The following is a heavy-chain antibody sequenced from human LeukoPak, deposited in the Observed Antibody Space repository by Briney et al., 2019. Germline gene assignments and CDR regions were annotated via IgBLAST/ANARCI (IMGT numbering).Heavy chain of an antibody. CDR3: AKAIVGVIATNYFDY. CDR2: INQDGSEK. Sequence: AGGSLRLSCAASGFTFSSYWMSWVRQAPGKGLEWVANINQDGSEKYYVDSVKGRFTISRDNAKNSLYLQMNSLRAEDTAAYFCAKAIVGVIATNYFDYWGQGTLVTVSS. CDR1: GFTFSSYW. D-gene: IGHD3-22*01. J-gene: IGHJ4*02. V-gene: IGHV3-7*03.